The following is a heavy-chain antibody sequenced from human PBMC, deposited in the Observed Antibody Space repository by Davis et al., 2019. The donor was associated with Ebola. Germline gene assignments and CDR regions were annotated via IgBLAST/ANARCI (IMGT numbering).Heavy chain of an antibody. Sequence: ASVKVSCKASGYTFTSYDINWVRQATGQGLEWMGWMNPNSGNTNYAQKLQGRVTMTTDTSTSTAYMELRSLRSDDTAVYYCARDGADIVVVPAARYYYYYMDVWGKGTTVTVSS. CDR1: GYTFTSYD. D-gene: IGHD2-2*01. CDR2: MNPNSGNT. CDR3: ARDGADIVVVPAARYYYYYMDV. V-gene: IGHV1-18*01. J-gene: IGHJ6*03.